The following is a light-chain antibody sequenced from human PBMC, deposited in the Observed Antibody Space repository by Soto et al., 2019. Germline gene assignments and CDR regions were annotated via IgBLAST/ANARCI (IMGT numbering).Light chain of an antibody. Sequence: QSVLTQPPSASGSPGQSVTFSCTGTSSDVGRYNYVSWYQQHPGKAPKLLIYGVTQRPSGVPDRFSGSKSGNTASLTVSGLQDEDEGYYYCSSYAGSNIYVFGNGTKVTVL. CDR1: SSDVGRYNY. CDR3: SSYAGSNIYV. CDR2: GVT. V-gene: IGLV2-8*01. J-gene: IGLJ1*01.